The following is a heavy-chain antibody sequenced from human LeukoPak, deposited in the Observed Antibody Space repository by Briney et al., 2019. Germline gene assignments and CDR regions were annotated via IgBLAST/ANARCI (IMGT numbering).Heavy chain of an antibody. CDR2: IGTAGDT. J-gene: IGHJ6*02. V-gene: IGHV3-13*01. Sequence: GGSLRLSCAASGFTFSSYDMHWVRQATGKGLEWVSAIGTAGDTYYPGSVKGRFTISRENAKNSLYLQMNSLRAGDTAVYYCARAPMVRGVINANYGMDVWGQGTTVTVSS. D-gene: IGHD3-10*01. CDR1: GFTFSSYD. CDR3: ARAPMVRGVINANYGMDV.